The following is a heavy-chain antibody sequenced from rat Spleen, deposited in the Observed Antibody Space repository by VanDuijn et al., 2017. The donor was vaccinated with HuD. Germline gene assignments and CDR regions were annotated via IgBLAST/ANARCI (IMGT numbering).Heavy chain of an antibody. Sequence: QVQLKETGPDLVQLTQTLSITCTVSGFSLTTYNVHWVRQPPGKGLEWMGAMWNGGGTDYNSAIKSRLSISRDTSKSQVFLKMNSLPTEDTAMYFCARADPGIPFAYWGQGTLVTVSS. CDR3: ARADPGIPFAY. CDR1: GFSLTTYN. V-gene: IGHV2-64*01. D-gene: IGHD1-4*01. CDR2: MWNGGGT. J-gene: IGHJ3*01.